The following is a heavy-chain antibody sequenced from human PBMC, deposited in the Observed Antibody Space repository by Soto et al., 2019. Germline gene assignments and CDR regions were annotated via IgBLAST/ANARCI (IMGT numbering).Heavy chain of an antibody. V-gene: IGHV1-69*02. CDR2: IIPILGIA. CDR1: GGTFSSYT. CDR3: ATPDSTPSHALCPDDD. D-gene: IGHD6-13*01. J-gene: IGHJ4*02. Sequence: SVKRSCKASGGTFSSYTISWVRQAPGQGLEWMGRIIPILGIANYAQKFQGRVTITADKSTSTAYMELSSLRSEDTAVYYCATPDSTPSHALCPDDDWGQATLVTVSS.